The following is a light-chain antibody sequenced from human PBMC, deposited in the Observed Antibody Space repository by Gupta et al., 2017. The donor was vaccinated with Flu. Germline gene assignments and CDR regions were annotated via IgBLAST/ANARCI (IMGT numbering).Light chain of an antibody. CDR3: LQYYSTPWT. CDR2: WAS. Sequence: DIVLTQSPDSLAVSLGERATINCKSRQSVLYSSNNKNDLAWYQQKSGQPPKLLIYWASTRESGVPDRFSGSGSGTDFTLTSSSLQAEDVAVYYCLQYYSTPWTFGQGTKVEIK. J-gene: IGKJ1*01. CDR1: QSVLYSSNNKND. V-gene: IGKV4-1*01.